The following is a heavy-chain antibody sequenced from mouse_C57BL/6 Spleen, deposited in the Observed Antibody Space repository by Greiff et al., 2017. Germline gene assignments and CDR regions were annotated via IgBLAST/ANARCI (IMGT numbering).Heavy chain of an antibody. CDR1: GFTFSSYA. D-gene: IGHD2-3*01. CDR3: ARDGDSYDGRAMDY. CDR2: ISDGGSYT. J-gene: IGHJ4*01. V-gene: IGHV5-4*01. Sequence: EVKLVESGGGLVKPGGSLKLSCAASGFTFSSYAMSWVRQTPEKRLEWVATISDGGSYTYYPDNVKGRFTISRDNAKNNLYLQMSHLKSEDTAMYYCARDGDSYDGRAMDYWGQGTSVTVSS.